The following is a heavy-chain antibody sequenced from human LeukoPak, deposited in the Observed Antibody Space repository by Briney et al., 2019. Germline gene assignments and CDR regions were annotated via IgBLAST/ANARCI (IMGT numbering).Heavy chain of an antibody. Sequence: GASVKVSCXASGYTFTGYYIYWARQAPGQGLEWMGRINCNSGGTDYGQKFQGRVTMTRDTSVTTAYMELSRLTSDDTAVYYCARDTSRAAGPRWGQGTLVTVSS. CDR2: INCNSGGT. V-gene: IGHV1-2*06. J-gene: IGHJ4*02. CDR1: GYTFTGYY. D-gene: IGHD6-13*01. CDR3: ARDTSRAAGPR.